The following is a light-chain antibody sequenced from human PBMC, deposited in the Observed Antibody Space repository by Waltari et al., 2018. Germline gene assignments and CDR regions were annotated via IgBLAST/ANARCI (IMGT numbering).Light chain of an antibody. Sequence: EIVLTQSPGTLSVSPGARATLSCRASQSVSSSYLAWYQQKPGQAPRLLHYGASSRATGIPDRFSGSGSGTDFTLTISRLEPEDFAVYYCQQYGSSPQTFGQGTKVEI. CDR2: GAS. V-gene: IGKV3-20*01. J-gene: IGKJ1*01. CDR3: QQYGSSPQT. CDR1: QSVSSSY.